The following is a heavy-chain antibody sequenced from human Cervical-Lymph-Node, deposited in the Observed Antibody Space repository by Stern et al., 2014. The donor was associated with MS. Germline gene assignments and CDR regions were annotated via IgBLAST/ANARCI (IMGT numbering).Heavy chain of an antibody. Sequence: QVQLQESGPGLVKPSQTLSLTCTVSGGSISTVGYYWTWIRQHPGKGLEWIGDSYHSGSTYYNPSLKSRASISVDTSKNQFSLNVTSVTAADTALYYCARSDRLWGSFDYWGQGTLVTVSS. V-gene: IGHV4-31*03. D-gene: IGHD3-16*01. J-gene: IGHJ4*02. CDR1: GGSISTVGYY. CDR3: ARSDRLWGSFDY. CDR2: SYHSGST.